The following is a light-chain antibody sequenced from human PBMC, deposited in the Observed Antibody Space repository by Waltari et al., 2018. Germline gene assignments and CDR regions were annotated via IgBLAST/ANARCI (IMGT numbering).Light chain of an antibody. CDR2: GAS. J-gene: IGKJ1*01. CDR1: QSVGSN. CDR3: QQYNDWPRT. Sequence: EIVMTQSPATLSVSPGEGATLSCRASQSVGSNLAWYQQKPGRAPRLLIYGASTRATGIPARFRGRGSGTEFTLTISSLQSEDLAVYYCQQYNDWPRTFGQGTKVEIK. V-gene: IGKV3-15*01.